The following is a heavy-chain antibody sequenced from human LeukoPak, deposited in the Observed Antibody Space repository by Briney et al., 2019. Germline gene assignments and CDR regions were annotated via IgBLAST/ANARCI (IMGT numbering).Heavy chain of an antibody. CDR3: ARGWGSGWYRYYFDY. Sequence: GASVKVSCKASGYTVTSYGISWVRQAPGHGLEWMGWISAYNGNTNYAQKLQARVTMTTDTSTSTAYMELRSLRSDDTAVYYCARGWGSGWYRYYFDYWGQGTLVTVSS. J-gene: IGHJ4*02. CDR1: GYTVTSYG. V-gene: IGHV1-18*01. CDR2: ISAYNGNT. D-gene: IGHD6-19*01.